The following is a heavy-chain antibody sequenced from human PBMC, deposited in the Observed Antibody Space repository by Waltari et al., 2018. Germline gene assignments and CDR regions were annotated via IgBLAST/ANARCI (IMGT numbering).Heavy chain of an antibody. J-gene: IGHJ3*02. CDR3: AKAPRGGTRRDAFDI. D-gene: IGHD2-2*01. CDR1: GFTFDDYA. V-gene: IGHV3-9*01. CDR2: ISWNSGSI. Sequence: EVQLVESGGGLVQPGRSLRLSCAASGFTFDDYAMHWVRQAPGKGLEWVSGISWNSGSIGYADSVKGRFTISRDNAKNSLYLQMNSLRAEDTALYYCAKAPRGGTRRDAFDIWGQGTMVTVSS.